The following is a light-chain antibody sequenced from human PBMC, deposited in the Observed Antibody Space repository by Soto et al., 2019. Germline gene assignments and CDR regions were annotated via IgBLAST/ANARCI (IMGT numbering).Light chain of an antibody. CDR1: QDISTY. V-gene: IGKV1-9*01. CDR3: QHLRAYPFS. CDR2: PAS. J-gene: IGKJ2*03. Sequence: DIQLTQSPSFLSASVGDRVTVSCRARQDISTYLAWFQQKPGKVPQLLVYPASTLQDGVPSRFSGLGSGTEFTLTINNLQAEDFATYYCQHLRAYPFSFGQGTKLDIK.